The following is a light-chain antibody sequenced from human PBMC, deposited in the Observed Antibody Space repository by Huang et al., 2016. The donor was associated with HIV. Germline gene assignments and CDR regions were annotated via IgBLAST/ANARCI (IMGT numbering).Light chain of an antibody. CDR2: DAF. V-gene: IGKV3-11*01. CDR3: QQRSTWIT. Sequence: DIVLTQSPDTLSLSPGQRASLFCRASHHIGSSLAWYQHKPGQAPRLLIYDAFNRATDIAARFSGSGSGTYFTLTISSLIVEYFAFYYCQQRSTWITFGQGTRLE. J-gene: IGKJ5*01. CDR1: HHIGSS.